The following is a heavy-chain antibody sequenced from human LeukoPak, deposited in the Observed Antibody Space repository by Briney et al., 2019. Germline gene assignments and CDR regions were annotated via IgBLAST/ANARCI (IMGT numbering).Heavy chain of an antibody. CDR3: ARGIPHHYDRSGPFDY. D-gene: IGHD3-22*01. CDR2: IYNGGST. Sequence: GGSLRLSCAASGFTFSSNYMSWVRQAPGKGLEWVADIYNGGSTYYSDAVKGRFTIFSDNSKKTLSLQMNSLPAEDAAVYYCARGIPHHYDRSGPFDYWGQGTVVTVSS. V-gene: IGHV3-53*01. J-gene: IGHJ4*02. CDR1: GFTFSSNY.